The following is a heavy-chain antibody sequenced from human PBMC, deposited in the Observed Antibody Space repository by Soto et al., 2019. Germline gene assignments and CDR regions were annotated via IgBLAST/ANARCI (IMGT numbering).Heavy chain of an antibody. J-gene: IGHJ4*02. CDR2: IYYIGST. V-gene: IGHV4-31*03. Sequence: QVQLQESGPGLVKPSQTLSLTCTVSGGSISSGGYYWSWIRQHPGKGLEWSGYIYYIGSTYYNPSSKSRVTISADTSKNQFSLKLSSVTAADTSVYYCARSGYSYGPNPLLYWGQGTLVTVSS. CDR3: ARSGYSYGPNPLLY. CDR1: GGSISSGGYY. D-gene: IGHD5-18*01.